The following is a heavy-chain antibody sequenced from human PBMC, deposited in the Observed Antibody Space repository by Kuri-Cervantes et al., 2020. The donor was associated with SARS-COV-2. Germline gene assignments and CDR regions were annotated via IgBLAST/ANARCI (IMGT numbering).Heavy chain of an antibody. CDR3: AREDGDYSSHFDY. V-gene: IGHV4-39*07. Sequence: SETLSLTCTVSGGSISSSSYYWGWIRQPPGKGLEWIGSIYYSGSTYYNPSLKSRVTISVDTSKNQFSLKLRSVTAADTAVYYCAREDGDYSSHFDYWGQGTLVTVSS. J-gene: IGHJ4*02. CDR1: GGSISSSSYY. D-gene: IGHD4-17*01. CDR2: IYYSGST.